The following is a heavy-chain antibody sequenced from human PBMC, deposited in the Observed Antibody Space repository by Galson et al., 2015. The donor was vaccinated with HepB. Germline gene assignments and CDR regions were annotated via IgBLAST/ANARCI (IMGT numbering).Heavy chain of an antibody. CDR1: GGTFSNYA. V-gene: IGHV1-69*04. J-gene: IGHJ5*02. Sequence: SVKVSCKASGGTFSNYAISWVRQAPGQGLEWMGRITPIVGITHYTQKFQGRITMTADRSTSTAYMELSSLRSEDTAVYYCARDYDDYVRWFDPWGQGTLVTVSS. D-gene: IGHD4-17*01. CDR2: ITPIVGIT. CDR3: ARDYDDYVRWFDP.